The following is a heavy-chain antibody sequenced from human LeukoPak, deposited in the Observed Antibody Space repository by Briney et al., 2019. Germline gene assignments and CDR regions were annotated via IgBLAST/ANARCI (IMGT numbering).Heavy chain of an antibody. CDR1: GGSISSSNYY. CDR3: ARLPFLWFGEPMRGYFDY. J-gene: IGHJ4*02. CDR2: IFYNGST. Sequence: PSETLSLTCTVSGGSISSSNYYWGWIRQPPGKGLEWIGSIFYNGSTSHNPSLESRVTISVDTSKNQFSLKLSSVTAADTAVYYCARLPFLWFGEPMRGYFDYWGQGTLVTVSS. V-gene: IGHV4-39*01. D-gene: IGHD3-10*01.